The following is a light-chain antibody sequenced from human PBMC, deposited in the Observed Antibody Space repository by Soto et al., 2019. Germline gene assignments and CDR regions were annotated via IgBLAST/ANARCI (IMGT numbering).Light chain of an antibody. J-gene: IGKJ2*01. CDR3: QQSYSIPYT. CDR1: QSISSN. Sequence: DIQMTQSASSLSASVGDRVTITCRASQSISSNLNWHQQKPGKAPKVLIYAASSLQSGVPSRFSGSGSGTDFTLTISSLQPEDFATYYCQQSYSIPYTFGQGTDWRL. V-gene: IGKV1-39*01. CDR2: AAS.